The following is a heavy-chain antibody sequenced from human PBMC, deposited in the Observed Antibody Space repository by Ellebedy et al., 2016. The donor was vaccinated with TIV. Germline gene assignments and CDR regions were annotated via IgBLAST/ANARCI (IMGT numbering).Heavy chain of an antibody. V-gene: IGHV3-43*01. D-gene: IGHD3-9*01. CDR1: GFTFDDYT. CDR2: ISCDGDVT. Sequence: GESLKISCAASGFTFDDYTMHWVRQAPGKGLEWVSLISCDGDVTNYVDSVKGRFTISRDNSKNSLYLQMSSLRTEDAALYYCAKGNSADILNYFDYWGQGTLVTVSS. J-gene: IGHJ4*02. CDR3: AKGNSADILNYFDY.